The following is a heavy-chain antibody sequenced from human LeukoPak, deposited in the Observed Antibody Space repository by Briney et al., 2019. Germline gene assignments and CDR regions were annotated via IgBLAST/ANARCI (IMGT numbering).Heavy chain of an antibody. Sequence: GGSRRLSCAASGSPFRNYGMTWFRQTPGKGLEWVANIKEDGSDKYYVDSLKGRFTISRDNAKNSLYLQMNSLRAEDTAVYYCAKDRTRQAYWGQGTLVTVSS. CDR1: GSPFRNYG. V-gene: IGHV3-7*03. D-gene: IGHD3-3*01. J-gene: IGHJ4*02. CDR3: AKDRTRQAY. CDR2: IKEDGSDK.